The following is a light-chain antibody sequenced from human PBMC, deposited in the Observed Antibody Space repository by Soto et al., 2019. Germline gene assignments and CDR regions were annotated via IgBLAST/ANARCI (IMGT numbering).Light chain of an antibody. CDR3: SSHTSVSTRV. CDR1: SSDVGGYDY. J-gene: IGLJ1*01. V-gene: IGLV2-14*01. Sequence: QSALTQPASVSGSPGQSIAISCTGTSSDVGGYDYVSWYQQQPDKAPKLMIYEVTKRPSGVSNRFSGSKSGNTASLTISGLQADDEADYYCSSHTSVSTRVSGTGTKVTVL. CDR2: EVT.